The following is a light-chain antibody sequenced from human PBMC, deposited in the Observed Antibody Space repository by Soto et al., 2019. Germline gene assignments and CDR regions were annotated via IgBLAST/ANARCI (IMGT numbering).Light chain of an antibody. Sequence: EIVMTQSPATLSVSPGERATLSCRASQSVSNNLAWYQQKPGQAPRLLIYGASTRATGIPASFSGSGSGTEFTLTITSLQSEDFAVYYCQQYNNWPRTFGGGTKVEIK. CDR2: GAS. CDR3: QQYNNWPRT. J-gene: IGKJ4*01. CDR1: QSVSNN. V-gene: IGKV3-15*01.